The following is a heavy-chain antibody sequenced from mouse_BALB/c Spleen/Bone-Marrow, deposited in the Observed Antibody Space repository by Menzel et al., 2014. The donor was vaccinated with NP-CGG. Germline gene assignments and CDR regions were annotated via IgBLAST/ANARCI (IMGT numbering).Heavy chain of an antibody. Sequence: EVKLMESGGGLVQPGGSRKLSCVASGFTLSSFGMHWVRQAPEKGLEWVAYISSGSSSTYYADTLKGRFTISRDNPKNTLFLQMTSLRSEDTAMYYCARGYYYGSSHYCYFDVWGAGTTVTVSS. J-gene: IGHJ1*01. CDR1: GFTLSSFG. CDR3: ARGYYYGSSHYCYFDV. D-gene: IGHD1-1*01. V-gene: IGHV5-17*02. CDR2: ISSGSSST.